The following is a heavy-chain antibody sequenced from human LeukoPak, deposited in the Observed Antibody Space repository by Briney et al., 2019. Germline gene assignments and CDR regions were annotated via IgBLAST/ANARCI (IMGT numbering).Heavy chain of an antibody. CDR1: GFTFSSYW. V-gene: IGHV3-74*01. J-gene: IGHJ6*03. CDR3: ARAEYFVAYYYYKDV. D-gene: IGHD3-9*01. Sequence: GGSLRLSCAASGFTFSSYWMHWVRQAPGKGLVWVSRINSDGSSTSYADSVKGRFTISRDNAKNTLYLQMNSLRAEDTAVYYCARAEYFVAYYYYKDVWGKGTTVTVSS. CDR2: INSDGSST.